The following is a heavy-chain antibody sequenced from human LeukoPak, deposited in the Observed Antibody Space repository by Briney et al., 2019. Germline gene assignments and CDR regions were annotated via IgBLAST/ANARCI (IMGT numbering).Heavy chain of an antibody. D-gene: IGHD5-12*01. J-gene: IGHJ4*02. CDR3: AFLAHIVTTTRGDFDY. CDR2: IIPIFGTA. V-gene: IGHV1-69*13. Sequence: ASVKVSCKASGGTFSSYAISWARQAPGQGLEWMGGIIPIFGTAKYAQKFQGGVTITADESTSTAYLELNSLRSEDTAVYYCAFLAHIVTTTRGDFDYWGQGTLVTVSS. CDR1: GGTFSSYA.